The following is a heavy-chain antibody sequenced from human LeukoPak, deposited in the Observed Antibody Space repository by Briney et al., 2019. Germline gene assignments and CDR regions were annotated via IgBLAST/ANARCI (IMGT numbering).Heavy chain of an antibody. CDR1: GYTFTSYG. CDR3: ARDSSSWYYYYYYMDV. Sequence: ASVKVSCKASGYTFTSYGISWVRQAPGQGLEWMGWISAYNGNTNSAQKLQGRVTMTTDTSTSTAYMELRSLRSDDTAVYYCARDSSSWYYYYYYMDVWGKGTTVTVSS. CDR2: ISAYNGNT. V-gene: IGHV1-18*01. J-gene: IGHJ6*03. D-gene: IGHD6-13*01.